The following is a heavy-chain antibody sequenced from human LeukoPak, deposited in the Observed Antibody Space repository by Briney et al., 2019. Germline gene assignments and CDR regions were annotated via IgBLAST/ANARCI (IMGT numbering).Heavy chain of an antibody. CDR1: GFTFSSYW. V-gene: IGHV3-48*04. J-gene: IGHJ3*02. CDR3: ARDESTSAFDI. Sequence: GGSLRLSCAASGFTFSSYWMHWVRQTPGKGLEWVSYISSSGSTIYYADSVKGRFTISRDNAKNSLYLQMNSLRAEDTAVYYCARDESTSAFDIWGQGSMVTVSS. CDR2: ISSSGSTI. D-gene: IGHD2-2*01.